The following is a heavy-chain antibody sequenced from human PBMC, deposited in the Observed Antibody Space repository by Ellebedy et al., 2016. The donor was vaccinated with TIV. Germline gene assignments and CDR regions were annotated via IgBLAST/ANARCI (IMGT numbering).Heavy chain of an antibody. Sequence: GESLKISCVGSGFAFSNARMSWVRQSPGKGLEWVSSIAYNGGRTSYADSVKGRFTISRDNVKNSLYLQMNSLRDEDTAVYYCARRSGTIPFDHWGQGTLVTVSS. CDR3: ARRSGTIPFDH. CDR1: GFAFSNAR. CDR2: IAYNGGRT. D-gene: IGHD1-1*01. J-gene: IGHJ4*02. V-gene: IGHV3-20*04.